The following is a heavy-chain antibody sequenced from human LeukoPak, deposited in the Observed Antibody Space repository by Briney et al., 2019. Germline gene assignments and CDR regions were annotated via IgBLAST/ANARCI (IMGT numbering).Heavy chain of an antibody. V-gene: IGHV4-4*07. CDR3: ARIYSYGDNWFDP. CDR1: GGSISSYY. D-gene: IGHD5-18*01. Sequence: SETLSLTCTVSGGSISSYYWSWIRQPAGKGLEWIGRIYTSGITNYNPSLKSRVTMSVDTSKNQFSLKLTSVTAADTAVYYCARIYSYGDNWFDPWGQGTLVTVSS. CDR2: IYTSGIT. J-gene: IGHJ5*02.